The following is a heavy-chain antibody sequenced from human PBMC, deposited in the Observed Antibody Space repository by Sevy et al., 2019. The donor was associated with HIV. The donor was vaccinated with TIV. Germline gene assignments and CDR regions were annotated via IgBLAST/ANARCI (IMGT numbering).Heavy chain of an antibody. CDR3: VKGRGGY. CDR2: IKEDGSDK. CDR1: GFSFSNYA. J-gene: IGHJ4*02. D-gene: IGHD3-16*01. Sequence: GGSLRLSCAASGFSFSNYAMSWVRQAPGKGLEWVATIKEDGSDKYYVDSVKGRFIVSRDNTKNSVFLQMNSLRDEDTAVYYCVKGRGGYWGQGALVTVSS. V-gene: IGHV3-7*01.